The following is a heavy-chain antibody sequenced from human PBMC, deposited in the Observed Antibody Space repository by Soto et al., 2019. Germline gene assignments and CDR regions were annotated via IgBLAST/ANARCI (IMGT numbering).Heavy chain of an antibody. Sequence: QVQLQESGPGLVKPSETLSLTCTVSGGSVTSYYWSWIPQPPGKGLEWIGYFYYSGSTHYSPSLQSRVAISLDTSKNQFSRKLSSVTAADTGVYYCARGGDDYSTSWYLYWGQGTLVTVSS. J-gene: IGHJ4*02. CDR3: ARGGDDYSTSWYLY. D-gene: IGHD6-13*01. V-gene: IGHV4-59*02. CDR2: FYYSGST. CDR1: GGSVTSYY.